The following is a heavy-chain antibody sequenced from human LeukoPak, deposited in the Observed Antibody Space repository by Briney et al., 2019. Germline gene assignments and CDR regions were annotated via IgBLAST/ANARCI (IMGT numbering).Heavy chain of an antibody. Sequence: PSETLSLTCTVSGGSISRYYWSWIRQPPGKGLEWIGYIYYSGSTNYNPSLKSRVTISVDTSKNQFSLKLSSVTAADTAVYYCARVWGAYSSSWHFDPWGQGTLVTVSS. CDR3: ARVWGAYSSSWHFDP. J-gene: IGHJ5*02. V-gene: IGHV4-59*01. CDR2: IYYSGST. CDR1: GGSISRYY. D-gene: IGHD6-13*01.